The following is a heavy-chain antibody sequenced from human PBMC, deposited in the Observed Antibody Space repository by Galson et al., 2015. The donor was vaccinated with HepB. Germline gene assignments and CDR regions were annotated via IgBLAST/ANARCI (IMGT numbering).Heavy chain of an antibody. D-gene: IGHD2-21*01. CDR3: ARVPTRSVVSISYYYGMDV. V-gene: IGHV3-30*03. CDR1: GFTLSRYG. CDR2: ITYDGSKN. J-gene: IGHJ6*02. Sequence: SLRLSCAGSGFTLSRYGVHWVRQAPGKGLEWVAFITYDGSKNQYADSLKGRFTISRDNFKNTLYLQMTSLRPEDTAVYYCARVPTRSVVSISYYYGMDVWGQGTTVTVS.